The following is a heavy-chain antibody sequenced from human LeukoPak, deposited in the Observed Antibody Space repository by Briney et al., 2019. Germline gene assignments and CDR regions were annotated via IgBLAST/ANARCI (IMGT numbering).Heavy chain of an antibody. CDR1: GYTFSSYG. J-gene: IGHJ4*02. CDR3: ARDGMAVPTTGDY. V-gene: IGHV1-18*01. Sequence: ASVKVSCKTSGYTFSSYGVTWVRQAPGQGPEWMGWISGYNGNTHYAQRLQGRVTMTTDTSTNTAYMELRSLRSDDTATYFCARDGMAVPTTGDYWGQGSLVIVSS. CDR2: ISGYNGNT. D-gene: IGHD1-26*01.